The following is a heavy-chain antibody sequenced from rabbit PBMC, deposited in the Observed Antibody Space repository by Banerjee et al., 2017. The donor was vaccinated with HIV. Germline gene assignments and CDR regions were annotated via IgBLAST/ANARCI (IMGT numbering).Heavy chain of an antibody. CDR2: IYVGGTGNS. CDR3: ARDGSSSYTRDYYFNL. Sequence: QSLEESGGDLVKPGASLTLTCTASGFSFSSSYWICWVRQAPGKGLEWIACIYVGGTGNSYYAGWAKGRFTISETSSTTVTLQMTSLTAADTATYFCARDGSSSYTRDYYFNLWGPGTLVTVS. CDR1: GFSFSSSYW. J-gene: IGHJ4*01. V-gene: IGHV1S40*01. D-gene: IGHD8-1*01.